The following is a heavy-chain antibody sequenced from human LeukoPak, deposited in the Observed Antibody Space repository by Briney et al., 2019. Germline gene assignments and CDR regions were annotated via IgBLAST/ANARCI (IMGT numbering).Heavy chain of an antibody. CDR3: AKFPLVGDWFYTDHRDGYNTVNYYYYYYMDV. D-gene: IGHD5-24*01. V-gene: IGHV3-23*01. CDR1: GFTFSSYG. CDR2: ISGSGGST. Sequence: GGSLRLSCAASGFTFSSYGMSWVRQAPGKGLEWVSAISGSGGSTYYADSVKGRFTISRDNSKNTLYLQMNSLRAEDTAVYYCAKFPLVGDWFYTDHRDGYNTVNYYYYYYMDVWGKGTTVTISS. J-gene: IGHJ6*03.